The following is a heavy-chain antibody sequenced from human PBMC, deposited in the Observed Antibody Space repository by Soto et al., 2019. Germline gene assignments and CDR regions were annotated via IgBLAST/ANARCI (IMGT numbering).Heavy chain of an antibody. Sequence: QVQLVQSGAEVKKPGSSVKVSCKASGGTFSSYAISWVRQAPGQGLEWMGGIIPIFGTANYAQKFQGRVTXPXXXSXRTAYMELGSLRSEDTAVYYCARHVPAAGYYYGMDVWGQGTTVTVSS. J-gene: IGHJ6*02. CDR2: IIPIFGTA. V-gene: IGHV1-69*05. CDR3: ARHVPAAGYYYGMDV. CDR1: GGTFSSYA. D-gene: IGHD2-2*01.